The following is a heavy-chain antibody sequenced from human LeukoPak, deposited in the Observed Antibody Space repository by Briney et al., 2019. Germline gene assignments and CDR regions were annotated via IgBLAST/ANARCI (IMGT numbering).Heavy chain of an antibody. CDR2: IYSGGST. J-gene: IGHJ4*02. CDR3: ARDGGSGWYFVFDY. CDR1: GFTVSSNY. D-gene: IGHD6-19*01. Sequence: GGSLRLSCAASGFTVSSNYISWVRQAPGKGLEWVSVIYSGGSTYYADAVKGRFTISRDNSKNTLYLQMNSLRAEDTAVCYCARDGGSGWYFVFDYWGQGTLVTVSS. V-gene: IGHV3-53*01.